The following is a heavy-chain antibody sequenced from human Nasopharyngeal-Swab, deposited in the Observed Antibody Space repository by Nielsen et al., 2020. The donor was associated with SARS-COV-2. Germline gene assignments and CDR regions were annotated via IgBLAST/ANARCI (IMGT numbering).Heavy chain of an antibody. CDR1: GFTFSSYE. V-gene: IGHV3-23*01. J-gene: IGHJ4*02. CDR2: ISGSGGST. D-gene: IGHD4-17*01. Sequence: GESLKISCAASGFTFSSYEMNWVRQAPGKGLEWVSGISGSGGSTYYADSVKGRFTISRDNSKNTLYVQMKSLRAEDTAVYYCAKETYNYGSIFDYWGQGTLVTVSS. CDR3: AKETYNYGSIFDY.